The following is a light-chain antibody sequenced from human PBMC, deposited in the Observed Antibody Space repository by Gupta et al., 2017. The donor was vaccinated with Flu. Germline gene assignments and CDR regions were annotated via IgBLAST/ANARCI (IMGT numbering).Light chain of an antibody. CDR1: KLGDKY. V-gene: IGLV3-1*01. J-gene: IGLJ1*01. CDR2: HES. CDR3: QEWDMSGGV. Sequence: SYELTQPPSVSVSPGQTASITCSGDKLGDKYACWYQQEPGQSPVLVSYHESKRPARIPERFSGSDSGTTAAMTSRGTQDMDEADCSCQEWDMSGGVFGTGTKVTVL.